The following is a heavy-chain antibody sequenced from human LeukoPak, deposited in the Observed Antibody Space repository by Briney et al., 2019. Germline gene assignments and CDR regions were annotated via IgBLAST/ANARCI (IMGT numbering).Heavy chain of an antibody. CDR1: GFTFSSYE. Sequence: GGSLRLSCATSGFTFSSYEMNWVRQAPGKGLEWISYITTSGSSTYYADSVKGRFTISRDNGKTALSLQMNSLRAEDTAVYYCVVHSATSCYWGQGTLVTVSS. V-gene: IGHV3-48*03. D-gene: IGHD1-26*01. CDR2: ITTSGSST. J-gene: IGHJ4*02. CDR3: VVHSATSCY.